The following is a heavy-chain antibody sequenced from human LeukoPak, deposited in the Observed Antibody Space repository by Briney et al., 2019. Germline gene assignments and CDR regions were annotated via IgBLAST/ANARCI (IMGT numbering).Heavy chain of an antibody. CDR2: IRSKAYGGTT. V-gene: IGHV3-49*04. D-gene: IGHD4-17*01. Sequence: GGSLRLSCTASGFTFGDYAMSWVRQAPGKGLEWVGFIRSKAYGGTTEYAASVKGRFTISRDDSKSIAYLQMNSLKTEDTAVYYCTRNYGDYSYYYYGMDVWGQGTTVTVSS. CDR3: TRNYGDYSYYYYGMDV. J-gene: IGHJ6*02. CDR1: GFTFGDYA.